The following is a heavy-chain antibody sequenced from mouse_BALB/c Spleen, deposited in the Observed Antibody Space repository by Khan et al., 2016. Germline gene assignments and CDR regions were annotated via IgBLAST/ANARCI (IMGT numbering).Heavy chain of an antibody. V-gene: IGHV14-4*02. CDR2: IDPENGDP. J-gene: IGHJ2*01. Sequence: VQLQQSGAELVKSGASVKLSCTASGFNIKDYYMHWVKQRPAQGLEWIGWIDPENGDPECAPKFQGKATVTADTSSNTAYLRLSSLTSEDTAVYYCNAIYYGSYIYCDYWGRGTTRTVSS. CDR1: GFNIKDYY. CDR3: NAIYYGSYIYCDY. D-gene: IGHD2-1*01.